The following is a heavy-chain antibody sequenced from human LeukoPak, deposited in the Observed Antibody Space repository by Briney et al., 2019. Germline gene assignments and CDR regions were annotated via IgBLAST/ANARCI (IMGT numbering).Heavy chain of an antibody. CDR2: FYSDGGRT. D-gene: IGHD4-23*01. CDR1: GFTLSSNW. Sequence: GGSLRLSCAGSGFTLSSNWMHWVRQAPGKGLVWVARFYSDGGRTNYADSVKGRFTISRDNSKNTLYLQMNSLRAEDTAVYYCAKVLRWPSSFDYWGQGTLVTVSS. J-gene: IGHJ4*02. V-gene: IGHV3-74*01. CDR3: AKVLRWPSSFDY.